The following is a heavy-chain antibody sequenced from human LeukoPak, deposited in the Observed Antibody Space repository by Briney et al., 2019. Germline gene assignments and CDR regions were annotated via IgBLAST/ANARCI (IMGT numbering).Heavy chain of an antibody. D-gene: IGHD1-26*01. V-gene: IGHV1-69*13. CDR1: GGTFTAYT. J-gene: IGHJ4*02. CDR3: ARGVGATTAFDYYFDY. CDR2: IIPIFGTA. Sequence: GASVKVSCKASGGTFTAYTISWVRQAPGQGLEWMGAIIPIFGTANYAQKFQGRVTITADESTSTAYMELSSLRSEDTAVYYCARGVGATTAFDYYFDYWGQGTLVTVSS.